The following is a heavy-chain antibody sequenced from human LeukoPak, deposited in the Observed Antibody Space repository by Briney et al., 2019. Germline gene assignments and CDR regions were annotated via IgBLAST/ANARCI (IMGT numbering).Heavy chain of an antibody. Sequence: GGSLRLSCAASGFTFSSYAMSWVRQAPGKGLEWVSAISGSGGSTYYADSVKGRFTTSRDNSKNTLYLQMNSLRAEDTAVYYCAKESDFWSGYPIFFDYWGQGTLVTVSS. CDR3: AKESDFWSGYPIFFDY. V-gene: IGHV3-23*01. D-gene: IGHD3-3*01. J-gene: IGHJ4*02. CDR2: ISGSGGST. CDR1: GFTFSSYA.